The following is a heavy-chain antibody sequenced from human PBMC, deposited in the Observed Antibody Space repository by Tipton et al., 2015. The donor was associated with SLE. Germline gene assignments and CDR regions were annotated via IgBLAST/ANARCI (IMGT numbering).Heavy chain of an antibody. J-gene: IGHJ2*01. CDR1: GGSISSHY. V-gene: IGHV4-59*11. CDR2: IYYSGST. CDR3: ARVTYCGGDCYRSYWYFDL. Sequence: TLSLTCTVSGGSISSHYWSWIRQPPGKGLEWIGYIYYSGSTNYNPSLKSRVTISVDTSKNQFSLTLSSVTAADTAVYYCARVTYCGGDCYRSYWYFDLWGRGTLVTVSS. D-gene: IGHD2-21*01.